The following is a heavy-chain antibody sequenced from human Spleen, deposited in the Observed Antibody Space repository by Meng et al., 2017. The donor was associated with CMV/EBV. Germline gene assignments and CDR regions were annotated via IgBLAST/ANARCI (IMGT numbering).Heavy chain of an antibody. V-gene: IGHV4-59*12. D-gene: IGHD6-19*01. J-gene: IGHJ4*02. Sequence: VHVRAARPGLWTPPESLSLACTVSGGSISRYYWRWIRQPAGKGLEWIGEIYHSGGTNYNPPLRGRVTISLDTSKIQFSLPLRAVTAADTAVYYCARDQYATGWAGWGQGTLVTVSS. CDR2: IYHSGGT. CDR1: GGSISRYY. CDR3: ARDQYATGWAG.